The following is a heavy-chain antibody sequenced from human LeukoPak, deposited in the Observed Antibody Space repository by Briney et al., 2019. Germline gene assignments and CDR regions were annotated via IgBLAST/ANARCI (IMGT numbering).Heavy chain of an antibody. V-gene: IGHV4-34*01. D-gene: IGHD3-9*01. CDR1: GGSFSGYY. J-gene: IGHJ4*02. Sequence: SETLSLTCAVYGGSFSGYYWSWIRQPPGKGLEWIGEINHSGSANYNPSLKSRVTLSIDKSKNQFSLNLNSVTAADTAVYYCARGNYDILTGYPDYWGQGTRVTVSS. CDR2: INHSGSA. CDR3: ARGNYDILTGYPDY.